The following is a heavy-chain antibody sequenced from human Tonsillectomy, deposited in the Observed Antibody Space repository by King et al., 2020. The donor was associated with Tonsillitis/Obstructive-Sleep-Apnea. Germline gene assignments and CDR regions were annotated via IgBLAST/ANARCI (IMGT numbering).Heavy chain of an antibody. Sequence: VQLVESGAEVKKPGASVKVSCKASGYTFTSYYMHWVRQAPGQGLEWMGIINPSGGSTSSAQKFQGRVTMTRDTSTSTVYMELSSLRSEDTAVYYCARGDTVTTYYYSYYMDVWGKGTTVTVSS. CDR1: GYTFTSYY. D-gene: IGHD4-11*01. V-gene: IGHV1-46*01. CDR3: ARGDTVTTYYYSYYMDV. CDR2: INPSGGST. J-gene: IGHJ6*03.